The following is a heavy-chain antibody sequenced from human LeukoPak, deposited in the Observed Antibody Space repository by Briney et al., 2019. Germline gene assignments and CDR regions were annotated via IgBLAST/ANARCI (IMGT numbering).Heavy chain of an antibody. J-gene: IGHJ4*02. CDR1: GYSISSGYY. D-gene: IGHD3-10*01. V-gene: IGHV4-38-2*02. CDR3: ARVWFGESSYFDY. Sequence: SETLSLTCTVPGYSISSGYYWGWIRQPPGKGLEWIGSIYHSGSTYYNPSLKSRVTISVGTSKNQFSLKLSSVTAADTAVYYCARVWFGESSYFDYWGQGTLVTVSS. CDR2: IYHSGST.